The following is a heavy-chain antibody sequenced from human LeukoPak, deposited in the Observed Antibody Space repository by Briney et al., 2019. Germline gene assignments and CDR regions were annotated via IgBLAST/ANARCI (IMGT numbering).Heavy chain of an antibody. V-gene: IGHV1-69*13. J-gene: IGHJ4*02. CDR1: GGTFSSYA. CDR2: IIPIFGTA. CDR3: ARAPPYYYDSSGYYDY. D-gene: IGHD3-22*01. Sequence: SVNVSCKASGGTFSSYAISWVRQAPGQGLEWMGGIIPIFGTANYAQKFQGRVTITADESTSTAYMELSSLRSEDTAVYYCARAPPYYYDSSGYYDYWGQGTLVTVSS.